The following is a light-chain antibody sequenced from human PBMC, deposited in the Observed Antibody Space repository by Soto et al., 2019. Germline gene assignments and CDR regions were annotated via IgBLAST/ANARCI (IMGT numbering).Light chain of an antibody. Sequence: QSALTQPRSVSGSPGQSVTISCTGTSSDVGGYNYVSWYQQHPGKAPKLMIYDVSNRPSGVPDRFSGSKSCNTASLTISGLQAEDEDDYYCCSYAGSYTSDVFGTGTKLTVL. CDR2: DVS. J-gene: IGLJ1*01. V-gene: IGLV2-11*01. CDR1: SSDVGGYNY. CDR3: CSYAGSYTSDV.